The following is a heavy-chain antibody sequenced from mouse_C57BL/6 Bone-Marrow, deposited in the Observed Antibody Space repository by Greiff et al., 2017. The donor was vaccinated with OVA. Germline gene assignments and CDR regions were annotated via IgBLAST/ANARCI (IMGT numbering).Heavy chain of an antibody. CDR1: GYTFTDYE. Sequence: VQLQQSGAELVRPGASVTLSCKASGYTFTDYEMHWVKQTPVHGLEWIGAIDPETGGTAYNQKFKGKAILTADKSSSTAYMELRSLTSEDSAVYYCTFTTAVGEAMDYWGQGTSVTVSS. J-gene: IGHJ4*01. D-gene: IGHD1-1*01. V-gene: IGHV1-15*01. CDR3: TFTTAVGEAMDY. CDR2: IDPETGGT.